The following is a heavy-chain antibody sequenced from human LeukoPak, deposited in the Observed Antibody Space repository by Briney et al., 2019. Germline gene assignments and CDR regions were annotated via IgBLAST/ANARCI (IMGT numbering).Heavy chain of an antibody. Sequence: ASVKVSCKASGYTFTGHYMHWVRQAPGQGLEWMGWINPNSGGTNYAQKFQGRVTMARDTSISTAYMELSRLRSDDTAVYYCARDSSSWYLTYYYYGMDVWGQGTTVTVSS. CDR1: GYTFTGHY. CDR3: ARDSSSWYLTYYYYGMDV. D-gene: IGHD6-13*01. J-gene: IGHJ6*02. V-gene: IGHV1-2*02. CDR2: INPNSGGT.